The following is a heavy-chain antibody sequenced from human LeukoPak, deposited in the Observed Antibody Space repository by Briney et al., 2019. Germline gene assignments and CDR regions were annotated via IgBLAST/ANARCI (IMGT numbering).Heavy chain of an antibody. Sequence: ESLRLSCAASGFTVSSNYMSWVRQAPGKGLEWVSVIYSGGSTYYADSVKGRFTISRDNSKNTLYLQMNSLRAEDTAVYYCARAIIDIVATIYFDYWGQGTLVTVSS. D-gene: IGHD5-12*01. CDR3: ARAIIDIVATIYFDY. CDR1: GFTVSSNY. J-gene: IGHJ4*02. V-gene: IGHV3-53*01. CDR2: IYSGGST.